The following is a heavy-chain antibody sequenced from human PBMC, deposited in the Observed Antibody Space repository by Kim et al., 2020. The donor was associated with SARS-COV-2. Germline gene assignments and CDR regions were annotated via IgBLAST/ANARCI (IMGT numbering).Heavy chain of an antibody. V-gene: IGHV3-49*04. CDR3: TRAWFGELLLFDY. J-gene: IGHJ4*02. D-gene: IGHD3-10*01. CDR1: GFTFGDYA. Sequence: GGSLRLSCTASGFTFGDYAMSWVRQAPGKGLEWVGFIRSKAYGGTTEYAASVKGRFTISRDDSKSIAYLQMNSLKTEDTAVYYCTRAWFGELLLFDYWGQGTLVTVSS. CDR2: IRSKAYGGTT.